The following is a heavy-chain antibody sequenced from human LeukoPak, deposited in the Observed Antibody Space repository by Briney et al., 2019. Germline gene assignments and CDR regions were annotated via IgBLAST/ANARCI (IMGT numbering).Heavy chain of an antibody. CDR3: ARGPQWRGDSYYIDV. CDR2: INPNSGNT. D-gene: IGHD6-19*01. Sequence: ASVKVSCKASGYTFTNFDINWVRQAPGQGLEWMGWINPNSGNTGYAQKFQGRVTMTMNTSITTAYMELSSLISEDTAVYYCARGPQWRGDSYYIDVWGRGTTVTVSS. V-gene: IGHV1-8*01. J-gene: IGHJ6*03. CDR1: GYTFTNFD.